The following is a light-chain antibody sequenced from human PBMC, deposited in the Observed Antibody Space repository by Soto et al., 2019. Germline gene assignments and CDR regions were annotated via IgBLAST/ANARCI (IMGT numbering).Light chain of an antibody. V-gene: IGLV2-23*02. J-gene: IGLJ3*02. CDR3: SSYAGSRWV. CDR1: TSDVGIYNL. CDR2: EVD. Sequence: QSALTQPASVSGSPGQSITISCSGTTSDVGIYNLVSWYQQHPGKAPKLVIYEVDKRPSGVSNRFSGSRSGNTASLTISGLQSEDEADYCCSSYAGSRWVFGGGTQLTVL.